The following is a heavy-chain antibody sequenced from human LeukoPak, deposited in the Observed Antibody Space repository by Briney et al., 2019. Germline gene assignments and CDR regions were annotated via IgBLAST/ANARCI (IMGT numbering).Heavy chain of an antibody. CDR3: ARRAGEYSHPYDY. CDR2: IYSGGNT. Sequence: SGGSLRLSCTVSGFTFSINSMSWVRQAPGKGLEWVSFIYSGGNTHYSDSVKGRFTISRDNSKNTLYLQMNSLRAEDTAVYYCARRAGEYSHPYDYWGQGTLVTVSS. D-gene: IGHD4-17*01. J-gene: IGHJ4*02. CDR1: GFTFSINS. V-gene: IGHV3-53*01.